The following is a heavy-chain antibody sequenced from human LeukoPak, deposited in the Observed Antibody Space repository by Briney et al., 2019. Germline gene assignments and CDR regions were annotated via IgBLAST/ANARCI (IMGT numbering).Heavy chain of an antibody. CDR3: AKIRTHNWNDLPLDY. CDR2: ISGSGGST. CDR1: GFTFSSYA. V-gene: IGHV3-23*01. Sequence: PGGSLRLSCAASGFTFSSYAMSWVRQAPGKGLEWVSAISGSGGSTYYADSVKGRFTIFRDNSKNTLYLQMNSLRAEDTAVYYCAKIRTHNWNDLPLDYWGQGTLVTVSS. J-gene: IGHJ4*02. D-gene: IGHD1-20*01.